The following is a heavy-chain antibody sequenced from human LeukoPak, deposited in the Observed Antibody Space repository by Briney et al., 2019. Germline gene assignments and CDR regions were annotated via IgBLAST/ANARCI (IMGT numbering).Heavy chain of an antibody. CDR3: ARLPRGNFDY. J-gene: IGHJ4*02. V-gene: IGHV4-34*01. CDR1: GGSFSGYY. CDR2: INHSGST. Sequence: SETLSLICAVYGGSFSGYYWSWIRQPPGKGLEWIGEINHSGSTNYNPSLKSRVTISVDTSKNQFSLKLSSVTAADMAVYYCARLPRGNFDYWGQGTLGHRLL.